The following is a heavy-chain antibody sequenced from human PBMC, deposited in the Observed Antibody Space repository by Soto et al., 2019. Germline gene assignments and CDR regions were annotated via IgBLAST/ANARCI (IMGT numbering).Heavy chain of an antibody. CDR1: GYTFTSYY. V-gene: IGHV1-46*01. D-gene: IGHD5-12*01. Sequence: ASVKVSCKASGYTFTSYYMHWVRQAPGQGLEWMGIINPSGGSTSYAQKFQGRVTMTRDTSTSTVYMELSSLRSEDTAVYYCAREPYIVATIRQPGHHYYYGMDVWGQGTTVTVSS. CDR2: INPSGGST. J-gene: IGHJ6*02. CDR3: AREPYIVATIRQPGHHYYYGMDV.